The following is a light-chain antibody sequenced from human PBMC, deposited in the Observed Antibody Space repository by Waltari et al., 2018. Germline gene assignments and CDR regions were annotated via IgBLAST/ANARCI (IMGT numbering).Light chain of an antibody. J-gene: IGKJ3*01. V-gene: IGKV4-1*01. CDR3: MQGIHLGFT. CDR2: WAS. Sequence: DIVMTQSPDSLAVSLGERATINCKSSQSLFYSSDNKDYLGWYQQRPGQPPKLLIYWASTRESGVPDRFSGSGSGTDFTLKISRVEAEDVGVYYCMQGIHLGFTFGPGTKVDIK. CDR1: QSLFYSSDNKDY.